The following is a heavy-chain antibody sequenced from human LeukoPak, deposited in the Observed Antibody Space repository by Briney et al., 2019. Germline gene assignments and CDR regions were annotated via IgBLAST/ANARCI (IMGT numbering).Heavy chain of an antibody. Sequence: GGSLRLSCAASGFTFSSYAMSWVRQAPGKGLEWVSAISGSGGSTYYADSVKGRFTISRDNSKNTLYLQMNRLRAEDTAVYYCANLGVGATTYYFDYWGQGTLVTVSS. CDR3: ANLGVGATTYYFDY. V-gene: IGHV3-23*01. J-gene: IGHJ4*02. CDR1: GFTFSSYA. CDR2: ISGSGGST. D-gene: IGHD1-26*01.